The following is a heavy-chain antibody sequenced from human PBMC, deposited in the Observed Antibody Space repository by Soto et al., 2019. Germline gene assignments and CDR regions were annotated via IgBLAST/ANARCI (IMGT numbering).Heavy chain of an antibody. V-gene: IGHV4-39*01. Sequence: KPSETLSLTCTVSGGSITSTIYYWGWIRQPPGKGLEWIGSIYYSGSTCYNPSLKSRVTVSVDTSKNQFSLNLRSVTAADTAVYYCARLPSRHLVDYWGQGTLVTVSS. CDR3: ARLPSRHLVDY. CDR2: IYYSGST. D-gene: IGHD3-3*02. CDR1: GGSITSTIYY. J-gene: IGHJ4*02.